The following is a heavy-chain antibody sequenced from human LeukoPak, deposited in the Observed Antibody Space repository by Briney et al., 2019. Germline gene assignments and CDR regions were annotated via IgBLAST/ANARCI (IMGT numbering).Heavy chain of an antibody. CDR3: AARGSGAAFDY. D-gene: IGHD2-15*01. CDR2: ISWNSGSI. CDR1: GFTFNNYA. V-gene: IGHV3-9*01. J-gene: IGHJ4*02. Sequence: GGSLRLSCEVSGFTFNNYAMHWVRQAPGKGLEWVSGISWNSGSIGYADSVKGRITISRDNAKNSLYLQMNSLRAEDTALYYCAARGSGAAFDYWGQGTLVTVSS.